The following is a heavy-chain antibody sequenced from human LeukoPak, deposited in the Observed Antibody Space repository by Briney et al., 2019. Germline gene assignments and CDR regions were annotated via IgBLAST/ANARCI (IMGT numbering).Heavy chain of an antibody. V-gene: IGHV3-21*01. CDR3: ARADSSGWYWFDP. CDR2: ISSSSSYI. CDR1: GFTLSSYS. D-gene: IGHD6-19*01. Sequence: PGGSLRLSCAASGFTLSSYSMNWVRQAPGKGLEWVSSISSSSSYIYYADSVKGRFTISRDNAKNSLYLQMNSLRAEDTAVYYCARADSSGWYWFDPWGQGTLVTVSS. J-gene: IGHJ5*02.